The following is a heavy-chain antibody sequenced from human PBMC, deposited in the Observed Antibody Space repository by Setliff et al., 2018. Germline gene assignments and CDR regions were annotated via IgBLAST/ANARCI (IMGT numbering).Heavy chain of an antibody. D-gene: IGHD6-6*01. Sequence: KPSETLSLTCTVSGGSISSSSYYWGWIRQPPGKGLEWIGSIYYSGSTYYNPSLKSRVTISVDTSKNQFSLKLSSVTAADTAVYYCARGGSSSLKDWFDPWGQGTLVTVSS. CDR3: ARGGSSSLKDWFDP. V-gene: IGHV4-39*07. CDR2: IYYSGST. J-gene: IGHJ5*02. CDR1: GGSISSSSYY.